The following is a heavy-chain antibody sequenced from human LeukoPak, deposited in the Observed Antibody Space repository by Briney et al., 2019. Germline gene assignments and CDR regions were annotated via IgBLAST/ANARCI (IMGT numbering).Heavy chain of an antibody. V-gene: IGHV4-34*01. CDR3: ARYAPLWVLTYYYYYMDV. J-gene: IGHJ6*03. Sequence: PSETLSLTCAVYGGSFSGYYWSWIRQPPGKGLEWIGEINHSGSTNYNPSLKSRVTISVDTSKNQFSLKLSSVTAADTAVYYCARYAPLWVLTYYYYYMDVWGKGTTVTVSS. D-gene: IGHD3-10*01. CDR2: INHSGST. CDR1: GGSFSGYY.